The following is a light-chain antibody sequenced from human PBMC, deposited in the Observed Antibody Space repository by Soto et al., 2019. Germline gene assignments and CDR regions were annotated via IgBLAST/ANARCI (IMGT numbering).Light chain of an antibody. Sequence: EIVLTQSPGTLSLSPGERATLSCRASESVSSTYLAWYQQKPGQAPRLLIYAASSRATGIPDRFSGSGSGTDFTLTISRLEPEDFAVYYCQQYGNSPRGTFGPGTKVEI. V-gene: IGKV3-20*01. J-gene: IGKJ1*01. CDR3: QQYGNSPRGT. CDR1: ESVSSTY. CDR2: AAS.